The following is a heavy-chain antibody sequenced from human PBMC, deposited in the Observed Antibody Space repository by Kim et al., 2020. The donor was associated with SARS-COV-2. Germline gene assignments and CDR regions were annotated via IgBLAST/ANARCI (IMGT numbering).Heavy chain of an antibody. CDR2: ISGSGGST. V-gene: IGHV3-23*01. CDR1: GFIFSSYA. J-gene: IGHJ4*02. D-gene: IGHD3-3*01. Sequence: GGSLRLSCAASGFIFSSYAMSWVRQAPGKGLEWVSAISGSGGSTYYADSVKGRFTISRDNSKNTLYLQMNSLRAEDTAVYYCAKDNVPYYDFWSGYCFHYWGQGTLVPVSS. CDR3: AKDNVPYYDFWSGYCFHY.